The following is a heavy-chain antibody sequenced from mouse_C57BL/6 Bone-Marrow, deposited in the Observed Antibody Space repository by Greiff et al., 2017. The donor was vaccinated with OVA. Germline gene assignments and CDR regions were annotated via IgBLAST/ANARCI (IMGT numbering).Heavy chain of an antibody. Sequence: VQLQQPGAELVKPGASVKMSCKASGYTFTSYWITWVKQRPGQGLEWIGDIYPGSGSTNYNEKFKSKATLTVDTSSSTAYMQLSSLTSEDSAVYDCARRGTTVVPFAYWGQGTLVTVSA. J-gene: IGHJ3*01. CDR3: ARRGTTVVPFAY. D-gene: IGHD1-1*01. V-gene: IGHV1-55*01. CDR2: IYPGSGST. CDR1: GYTFTSYW.